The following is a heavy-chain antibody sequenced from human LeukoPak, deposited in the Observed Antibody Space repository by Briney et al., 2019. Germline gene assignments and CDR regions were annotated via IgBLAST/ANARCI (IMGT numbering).Heavy chain of an antibody. J-gene: IGHJ4*02. CDR1: GGTFSSYA. D-gene: IGHD2-8*01. Sequence: SVKVSCKASGGTFSSYAISWVRQAPGQGLEWMGGIVPIFGTANYAQKFQGRVTITADESTSTAYMELSSLRSEDTAVYYCARAPGPPYCTNGVCRFDYWGQGTLVTVSS. CDR3: ARAPGPPYCTNGVCRFDY. V-gene: IGHV1-69*13. CDR2: IVPIFGTA.